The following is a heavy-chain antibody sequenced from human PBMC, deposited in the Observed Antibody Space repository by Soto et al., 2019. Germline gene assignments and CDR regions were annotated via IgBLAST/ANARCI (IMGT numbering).Heavy chain of an antibody. CDR2: IYYSGST. D-gene: IGHD4-17*01. J-gene: IGHJ4*02. CDR3: ARRYGPGFDY. V-gene: IGHV4-59*08. Sequence: ETLSLTCTVSCGSISSYYWSWIRQPPGKGLEWIGYIYYSGSTNYNPSLKSRVTISVDTSKNQFSLKLSSVTAADTAVYYCARRYGPGFDYWGQGTLVTVSS. CDR1: CGSISSYY.